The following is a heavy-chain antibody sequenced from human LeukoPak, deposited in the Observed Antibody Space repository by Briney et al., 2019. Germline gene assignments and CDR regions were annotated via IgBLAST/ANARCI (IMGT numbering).Heavy chain of an antibody. D-gene: IGHD1-7*01. V-gene: IGHV3-74*01. CDR1: GFTFSSYW. CDR3: ARASNRNSINFDY. J-gene: IGHJ4*02. Sequence: PGGSLRPSCAASGFTFSSYWMHWVRQAPGKGLVWVSRLNSDGSSTSYADSVKGRFTISRDNAETTLHLQMNNLSAEDTAVYYCARASNRNSINFDYWGQGALVTVSS. CDR2: LNSDGSST.